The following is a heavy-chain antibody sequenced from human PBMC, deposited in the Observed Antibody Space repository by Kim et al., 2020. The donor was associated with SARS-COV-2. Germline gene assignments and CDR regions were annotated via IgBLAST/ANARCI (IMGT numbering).Heavy chain of an antibody. V-gene: IGHV3-23*01. CDR3: AKGFDY. J-gene: IGHJ4*02. Sequence: GRRGSTDSAESAKDRFTISRDTASNTLYLQMNCLRSEDTAVYYCAKGFDYWGQGTLVTVSS. D-gene: IGHD3-10*01. CDR2: GRRGST.